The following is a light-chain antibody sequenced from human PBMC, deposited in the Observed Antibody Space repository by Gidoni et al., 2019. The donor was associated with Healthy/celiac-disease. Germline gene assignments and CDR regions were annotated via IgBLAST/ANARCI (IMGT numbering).Light chain of an antibody. Sequence: QSALTQPPPVSGSPGQSITISCTGTSSVVGGYNYASWYQQHPGKAPKLMIYEVSNRPSGVSNRFSGSKSGNTASLTISGLQAEDEADYYCSSYTSSSTRVFGTGTKVTVL. CDR1: SSVVGGYNY. J-gene: IGLJ1*01. CDR2: EVS. CDR3: SSYTSSSTRV. V-gene: IGLV2-14*01.